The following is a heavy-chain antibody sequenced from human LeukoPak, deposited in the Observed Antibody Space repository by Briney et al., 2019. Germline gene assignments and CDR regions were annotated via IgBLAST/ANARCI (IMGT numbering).Heavy chain of an antibody. D-gene: IGHD6-13*01. CDR3: ARRTRSGIAAAGTDFLRATNLGTRNNWFDP. CDR1: GYSINSAYY. CDR2: MYHSGST. V-gene: IGHV4-38-2*02. Sequence: SETLSLTCTVSGYSINSAYYWGWIRQPPGKGLEWIGSMYHSGSTYYNPSLKSRVTISVDTSKNQFSLKLSSVTAADTAVYYCARRTRSGIAAAGTDFLRATNLGTRNNWFDPWGQGTLVTVSS. J-gene: IGHJ5*02.